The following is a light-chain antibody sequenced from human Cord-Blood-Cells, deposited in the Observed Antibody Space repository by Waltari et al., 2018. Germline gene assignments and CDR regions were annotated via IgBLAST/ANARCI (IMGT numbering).Light chain of an antibody. CDR2: WAA. CDR1: QSALYRSNNKNY. CDR3: QQYYSTPYT. Sequence: DIVMTQSPDSLAVSLGERATINCKSSQSALYRSNNKNYLEWYQQKPGQPPKLLIYWAAARGSGVPDRFSGSGSGTDFTLTISSLQAEDVAVYYCQQYYSTPYTFGQGTKLEIK. V-gene: IGKV4-1*01. J-gene: IGKJ2*01.